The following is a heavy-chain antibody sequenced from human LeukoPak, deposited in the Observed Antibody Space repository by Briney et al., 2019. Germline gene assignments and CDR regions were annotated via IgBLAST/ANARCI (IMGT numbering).Heavy chain of an antibody. CDR2: ISNSGST. D-gene: IGHD3-22*01. CDR1: GVSISSYY. V-gene: IGHV4-59*01. J-gene: IGHJ5*02. Sequence: PSETLSLTCTVSGVSISSYYWSWIRQPPEKGLEWIGYISNSGSTNYNPSLKSRVTISVDTSKNQCSLRLSSVTAADTAVYYCARGPRYYDSSAYYYDNWFVPWGQGTLVTVSS. CDR3: ARGPRYYDSSAYYYDNWFVP.